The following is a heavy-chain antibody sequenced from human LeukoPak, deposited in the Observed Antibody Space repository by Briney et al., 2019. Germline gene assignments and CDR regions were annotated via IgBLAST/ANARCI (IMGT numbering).Heavy chain of an antibody. CDR3: ARDGENHYYDY. CDR1: GFPSSSNK. CDR2: IYSGGTI. D-gene: IGHD7-27*01. J-gene: IGHJ4*02. Sequence: GGSLRLSCPAPGFPSSSNKNQLSWVRRAPGKGLEWVSVIYSGGTIFYADSVKGRFTISRDNSKNTVYLEMNSLRAEDTAVYYCARDGENHYYDYRGQGTLVTVST. V-gene: IGHV3-66*01.